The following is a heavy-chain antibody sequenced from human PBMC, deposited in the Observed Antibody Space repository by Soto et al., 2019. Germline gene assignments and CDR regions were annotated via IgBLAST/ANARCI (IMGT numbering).Heavy chain of an antibody. Sequence: SGGSLRLSCTASGFTFGDYAMSWFRQAPGKGLEWVGFIRSKAYGGTTEYAASVKGRFTISRDDSKSIAYLQMNSLKTEDTAVYYCAKDPEASFNWFDPWGQGTLVTVSS. CDR3: AKDPEASFNWFDP. CDR1: GFTFGDYA. CDR2: IRSKAYGGTT. D-gene: IGHD3-16*02. V-gene: IGHV3-49*03. J-gene: IGHJ5*02.